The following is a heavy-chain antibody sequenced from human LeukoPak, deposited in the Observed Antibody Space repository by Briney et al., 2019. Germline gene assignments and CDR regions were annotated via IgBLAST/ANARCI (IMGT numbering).Heavy chain of an antibody. CDR1: GGSISSYY. CDR2: VYYTGST. CDR3: ARADCTVASCYAWRDAFHI. Sequence: KPSETLSLTCTVSGGSISSYYWSWIRQPPGKGLEGMGYVYYTGSTNYNPSLQSRVSISVDTSKNLFSLRLSSVTAADTAVYYCARADCTVASCYAWRDAFHIWGQGTMVSVSS. J-gene: IGHJ3*02. D-gene: IGHD2-2*01. V-gene: IGHV4-59*01.